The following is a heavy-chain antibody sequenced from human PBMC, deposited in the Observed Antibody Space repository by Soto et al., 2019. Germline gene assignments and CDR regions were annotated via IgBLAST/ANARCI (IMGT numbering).Heavy chain of an antibody. V-gene: IGHV3-15*01. CDR3: TTDHGCSSTSCHDAFDI. CDR2: IKSKTDGGTT. D-gene: IGHD2-2*01. J-gene: IGHJ3*02. CDR1: GFTFSNAW. Sequence: GGSLRLSCAASGFTFSNAWMSWVRQAPGKGLEWVGRIKSKTDGGTTDYAAPVKGRFTISRDDSKNTLYLQMNSLKTEDTAVYYCTTDHGCSSTSCHDAFDIWGQGTMVTVSS.